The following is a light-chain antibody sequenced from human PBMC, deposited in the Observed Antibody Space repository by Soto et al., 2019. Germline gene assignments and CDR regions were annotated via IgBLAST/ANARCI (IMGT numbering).Light chain of an antibody. J-gene: IGKJ1*01. Sequence: ETVMTHYQATLAVSRRGRDPVXRRASQTVSSNLAWYQQKPGQAPRLLIYGASTRATGIPARFSGSGSGTQFTLTISSLQSEDFAVYYCQQYNNWPPTFGQGTKVDNK. CDR1: QTVSSN. CDR2: GAS. V-gene: IGKV3-15*01. CDR3: QQYNNWPPT.